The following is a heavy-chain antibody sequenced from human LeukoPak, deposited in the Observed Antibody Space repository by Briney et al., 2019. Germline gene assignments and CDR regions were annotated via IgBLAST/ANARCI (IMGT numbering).Heavy chain of an antibody. D-gene: IGHD1-14*01. CDR1: GFTFSSYW. CDR2: IRQDGSDK. V-gene: IGHV3-7*01. J-gene: IGHJ4*02. Sequence: GGSLRLSCAASGFTFSSYWMSWVRQTPGKGLESVANIRQDGSDKYYVDSVKGRFIISRDNAKNSLYLEMNSLRAEDSAVHYCARLYHNPHFDYWGQGTLVTVSS. CDR3: ARLYHNPHFDY.